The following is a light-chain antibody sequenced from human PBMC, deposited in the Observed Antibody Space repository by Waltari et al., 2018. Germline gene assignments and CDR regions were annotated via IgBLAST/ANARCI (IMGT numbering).Light chain of an antibody. CDR2: KAS. J-gene: IGKJ4*01. CDR1: QSIGSY. Sequence: DIQMTQSPSTLSASVGDRVTITCRASQSIGSYLAWYQQQPGKAPNLLIYKASSLQSGVPSRFSGSGSGTEFTLTISSLQPDDFATYYCQQYTAYALTFGGGTKVEIQ. V-gene: IGKV1-5*03. CDR3: QQYTAYALT.